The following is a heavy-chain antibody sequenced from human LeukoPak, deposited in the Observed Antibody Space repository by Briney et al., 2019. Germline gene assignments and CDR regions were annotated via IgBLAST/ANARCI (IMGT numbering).Heavy chain of an antibody. V-gene: IGHV5-10-1*01. CDR1: GYSLTNYW. CDR2: IDPSDSYT. D-gene: IGHD5-18*01. J-gene: IGHJ5*02. Sequence: GESLKISCKGSGYSLTNYWISWVRQMPGKGLEWMGRIDPSDSYTNYSPSFQGHVTIPADKSISTAYLQWSSLKASDTAMYYCARSGYLNWFDPWGQGTLVTVSS. CDR3: ARSGYLNWFDP.